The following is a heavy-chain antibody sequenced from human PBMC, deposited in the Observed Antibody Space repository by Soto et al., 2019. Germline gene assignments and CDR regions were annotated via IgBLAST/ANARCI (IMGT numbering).Heavy chain of an antibody. CDR1: GGSISSYY. Sequence: SETLSLTCTVSGGSISSYYWSWIRQPPGKGLEWIGYIYYSGSTNYNPSLKSRVTISVDTSKNQFSLKLSSVTAADTAAYYCARVYYYDSSGYLEYVLDYWGQGTLVTVSS. J-gene: IGHJ4*02. CDR2: IYYSGST. V-gene: IGHV4-59*01. CDR3: ARVYYYDSSGYLEYVLDY. D-gene: IGHD3-22*01.